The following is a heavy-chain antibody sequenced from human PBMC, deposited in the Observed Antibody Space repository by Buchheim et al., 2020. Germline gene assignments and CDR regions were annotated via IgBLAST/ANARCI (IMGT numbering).Heavy chain of an antibody. CDR3: TTDPSSLRFHFYYYGMDV. CDR2: IKSKTDGGTT. J-gene: IGHJ6*02. CDR1: GFTFSNAW. Sequence: EVQLVESGGGLVKPGGSLRLSCAASGFTFSNAWMSWVRQAPGKGLEWVGRIKSKTDGGTTDYAAPVKGRFTISRDDSKNTLYLQMNSLKTEDTAVYYCTTDPSSLRFHFYYYGMDVWGQGTT. V-gene: IGHV3-15*01. D-gene: IGHD4-17*01.